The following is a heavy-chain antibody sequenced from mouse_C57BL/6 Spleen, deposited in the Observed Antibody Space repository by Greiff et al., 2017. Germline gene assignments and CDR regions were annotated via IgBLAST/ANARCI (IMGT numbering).Heavy chain of an antibody. Sequence: VQLQQSGAELVKPGASVKISCKASGYAFSSYWMNWVKQKPGKGLEWIGQIYPGDGDTNYNGKFKGKATLTADKSSSTAYMQLSSLTSEDSAVYFCARGITTVGFDYWGQGTTLTVSS. V-gene: IGHV1-80*01. CDR2: IYPGDGDT. CDR1: GYAFSSYW. CDR3: ARGITTVGFDY. J-gene: IGHJ2*01. D-gene: IGHD1-1*01.